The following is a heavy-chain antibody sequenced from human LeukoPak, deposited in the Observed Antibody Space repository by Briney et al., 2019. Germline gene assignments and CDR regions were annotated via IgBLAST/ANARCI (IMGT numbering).Heavy chain of an antibody. Sequence: PGGSLRLSCAASGFTFSSYEMNWVCQAPGKGLEWVSYISSSGGTIYYADSVKGRFTISRDNAKNSLYLQMNSLRAEDTAGYYCARDQRRYYYYYYGMDVWGQGTTVTVSS. CDR3: ARDQRRYYYYYYGMDV. CDR2: ISSSGGTI. D-gene: IGHD5-24*01. V-gene: IGHV3-48*03. CDR1: GFTFSSYE. J-gene: IGHJ6*02.